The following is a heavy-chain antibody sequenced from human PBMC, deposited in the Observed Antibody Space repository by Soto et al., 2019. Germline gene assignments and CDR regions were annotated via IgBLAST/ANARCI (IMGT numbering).Heavy chain of an antibody. J-gene: IGHJ3*01. CDR3: TETARNSSPDDCFHV. D-gene: IGHD2-21*01. Sequence: SGTTLVNPTQTLPLTCTFSGFSLTADSLAVGWVRQTPGKALEWLALLFWDDDNRYNTSLKCRLTLTKDTSKHQVVLTMTNMDSLETATYYCTETARNSSPDDCFHVWGQGAKVTVSS. CDR1: GFSLTADSLA. V-gene: IGHV2-5*02. CDR2: LFWDDDN.